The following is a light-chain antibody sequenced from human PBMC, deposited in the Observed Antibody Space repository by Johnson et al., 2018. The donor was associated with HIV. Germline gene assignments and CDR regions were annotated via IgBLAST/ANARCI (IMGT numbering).Light chain of an antibody. CDR3: GTLDSSLSAGV. Sequence: QSVLTQPPSVSAAPGQKVTISCSGSSSNIGNNRVSWYQQLPGTAPKLLIYDNNKRPSGIPDRFSGSKSGTSATLGITGLQTGDEADYYCGTLDSSLSAGVFGTGTKVTVL. CDR1: SSNIGNNR. CDR2: DNN. V-gene: IGLV1-51*01. J-gene: IGLJ1*01.